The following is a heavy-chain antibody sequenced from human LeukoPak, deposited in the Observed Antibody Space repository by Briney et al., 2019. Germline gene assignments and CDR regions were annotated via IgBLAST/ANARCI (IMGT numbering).Heavy chain of an antibody. Sequence: GRSLRLSCAASGFTFSSYGMHWVRQAPGKGLEWVALISYDGSNKYYADSVKGRFTISRDNSKNTLYLQMNSLRAEDTAVYYCATSGIVGATWGEVQSVYWGQGTLVTVSS. D-gene: IGHD1-26*01. CDR2: ISYDGSNK. V-gene: IGHV3-30*03. CDR3: ATSGIVGATWGEVQSVY. J-gene: IGHJ4*02. CDR1: GFTFSSYG.